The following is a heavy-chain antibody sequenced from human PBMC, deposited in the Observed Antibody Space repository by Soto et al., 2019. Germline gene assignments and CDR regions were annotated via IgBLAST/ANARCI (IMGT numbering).Heavy chain of an antibody. CDR2: ISAYNGNT. D-gene: IGHD3-22*01. V-gene: IGHV1-18*01. J-gene: IGHJ4*02. Sequence: ASVKVSCKASGYTFTSYGISWVRQAPGQGLEWMGWISAYNGNTNYAQKLQGRVTMTTDTSTSTAYMELRSLRSDDTAVYYCARDYYDSSGYYPNPFDYWGQGTLVTVSS. CDR1: GYTFTSYG. CDR3: ARDYYDSSGYYPNPFDY.